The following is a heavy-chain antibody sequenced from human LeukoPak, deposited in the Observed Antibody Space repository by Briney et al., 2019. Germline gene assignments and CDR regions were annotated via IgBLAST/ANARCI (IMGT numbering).Heavy chain of an antibody. CDR2: ISYDGSNK. CDR1: GFTFSSYA. CDR3: ARDNPQFLEGHQKTYYYYGMDV. Sequence: GGSLRLSCAASGFTFSSYAMHWVRQAPGKGLEWVAVISYDGSNKYYADSVKGRFTISRDNSKNTLYLQMNSLRAEDTAVYYCARDNPQFLEGHQKTYYYYGMDVWGQGTTVTVSS. D-gene: IGHD3-3*01. V-gene: IGHV3-30-3*01. J-gene: IGHJ6*02.